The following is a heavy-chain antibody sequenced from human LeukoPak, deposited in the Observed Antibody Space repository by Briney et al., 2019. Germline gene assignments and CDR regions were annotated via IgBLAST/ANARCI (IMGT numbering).Heavy chain of an antibody. CDR1: GYTFTSYD. V-gene: IGHV1-8*01. D-gene: IGHD3-3*01. J-gene: IGHJ6*03. Sequence: GASVKVSCKASGYTFTSYDINWVRQATGQGREWMGWMNPNSGNTGYAQKFQGRVTMTRNTSISTAYMELSSLRSEDTAVYYCARGTYDFWSGYYSGAYYYYYYMDVWGKGTTVTVSS. CDR2: MNPNSGNT. CDR3: ARGTYDFWSGYYSGAYYYYYYMDV.